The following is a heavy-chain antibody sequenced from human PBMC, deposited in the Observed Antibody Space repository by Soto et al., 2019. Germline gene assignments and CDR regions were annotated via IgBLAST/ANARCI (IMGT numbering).Heavy chain of an antibody. J-gene: IGHJ4*02. Sequence: GGSLRLSCAASGFTFSSYAMSWVRQAPGKGMEWVSAISGSGGSTNYADSVKGRFTISRDNSKNTLYLQMNSLRADDTAVYYCAKDHARTYYDLWCGYSIFDYWGQGTLVTVSS. CDR2: ISGSGGST. D-gene: IGHD3-3*01. V-gene: IGHV3-23*01. CDR3: AKDHARTYYDLWCGYSIFDY. CDR1: GFTFSSYA.